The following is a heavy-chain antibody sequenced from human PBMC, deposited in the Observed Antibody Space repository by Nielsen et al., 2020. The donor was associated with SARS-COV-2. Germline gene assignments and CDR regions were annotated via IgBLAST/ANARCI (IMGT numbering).Heavy chain of an antibody. CDR2: IKQDGSEK. CDR3: TRGASSGLASDAFDI. CDR1: GFTFSSYW. D-gene: IGHD6-19*01. V-gene: IGHV3-7*01. Sequence: GESLKISCAASGFTFSSYWMSWVRQAPGKGLEWVANIKQDGSEKYYVDSVKGRFTISRDNAKNSLYLQMNSLRAEDTAMYYCTRGASSGLASDAFDIWGQGTMVTVSS. J-gene: IGHJ3*02.